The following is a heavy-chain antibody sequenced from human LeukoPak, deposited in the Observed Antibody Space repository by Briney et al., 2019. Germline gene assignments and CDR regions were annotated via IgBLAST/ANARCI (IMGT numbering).Heavy chain of an antibody. CDR3: ARALPDIVVVPAARYDP. Sequence: GASVKVSCKASGYTFTGYYMHWVRQAPGQGLEWMGWINPNSGGTNYAQKFQGRVTMTRNTSISTAYMELSSLRSEDTAVYYCARALPDIVVVPAARYDPWGQGTLVTVSS. CDR1: GYTFTGYY. V-gene: IGHV1-2*02. D-gene: IGHD2-2*01. CDR2: INPNSGGT. J-gene: IGHJ5*02.